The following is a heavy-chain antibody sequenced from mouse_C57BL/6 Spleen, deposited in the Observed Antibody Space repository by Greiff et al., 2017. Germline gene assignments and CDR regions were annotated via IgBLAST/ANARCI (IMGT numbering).Heavy chain of an antibody. CDR2: IRNKANGYTT. CDR3: ASHNWASYYFDY. J-gene: IGHJ2*01. V-gene: IGHV7-3*01. Sequence: EVKLVESGGGLVQPGGSLSLSCAASGFTFTDYYMSWVRQPPGKALEWLGFIRNKANGYTTEYSASVKGRFTISRDNSQSILYLQMNALRAEDSATYYCASHNWASYYFDYWGQGTTLTVSS. D-gene: IGHD4-1*02. CDR1: GFTFTDYY.